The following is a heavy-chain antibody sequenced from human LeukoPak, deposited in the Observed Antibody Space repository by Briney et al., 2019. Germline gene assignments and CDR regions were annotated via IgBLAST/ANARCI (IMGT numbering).Heavy chain of an antibody. J-gene: IGHJ4*02. V-gene: IGHV4-59*01. CDR3: ARYSGSSYVFDY. Sequence: PSETLSLTCTVSGDSISSYYWNWLRQPPGKGMEWIGYIYYTGSTNYNPSLKSRVTISVDTSKNQFSLKLSSVTAADTGVHYCARYSGSSYVFDYWGQGTLVTVSS. CDR1: GDSISSYY. D-gene: IGHD1-26*01. CDR2: IYYTGST.